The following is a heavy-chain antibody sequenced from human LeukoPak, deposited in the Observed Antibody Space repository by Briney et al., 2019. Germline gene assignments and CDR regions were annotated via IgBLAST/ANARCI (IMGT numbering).Heavy chain of an antibody. V-gene: IGHV3-21*01. J-gene: IGHJ6*02. Sequence: GGSLRLSCAASAFTFSSYTMNWVRQAPGKGLEWVPSISSSSSYIFYADSVKGRFTISRDNAKNSLYLQVNSLRAEDTAAYYCARDLATVDNYGMDVWGQGTTVTVS. D-gene: IGHD4-23*01. CDR2: ISSSSSYI. CDR1: AFTFSSYT. CDR3: ARDLATVDNYGMDV.